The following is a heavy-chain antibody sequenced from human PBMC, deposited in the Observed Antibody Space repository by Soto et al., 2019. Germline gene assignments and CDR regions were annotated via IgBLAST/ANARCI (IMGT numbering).Heavy chain of an antibody. Sequence: GESLKISCKGSGYSFTSYWIGWVRQMPGKGLEWMGIIYPGDSDTRYSPSFQGQVTISADKSISTAYLQWSSLKASDTAMYYCARHSDFDWSPFADYYYGMDVWGQGTTVTVSS. D-gene: IGHD3-9*01. CDR3: ARHSDFDWSPFADYYYGMDV. CDR2: IYPGDSDT. CDR1: GYSFTSYW. V-gene: IGHV5-51*01. J-gene: IGHJ6*02.